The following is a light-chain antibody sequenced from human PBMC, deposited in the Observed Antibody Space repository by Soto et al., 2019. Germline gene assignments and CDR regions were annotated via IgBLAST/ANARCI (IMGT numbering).Light chain of an antibody. Sequence: QSALTQPASVSGSPGESITISCTGTGSDVGDYDYVSWYQHHPGKAPKLMIYEVSNRPSGVSNRFSGSKSGNTASLTISGLQAEDEADYYCQSYDSSLSASVFGGGTKLTVL. CDR2: EVS. J-gene: IGLJ2*01. V-gene: IGLV2-14*01. CDR1: GSDVGDYDY. CDR3: QSYDSSLSASV.